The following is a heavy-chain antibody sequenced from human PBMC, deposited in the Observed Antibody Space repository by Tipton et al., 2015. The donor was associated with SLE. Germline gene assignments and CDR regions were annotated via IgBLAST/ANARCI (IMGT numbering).Heavy chain of an antibody. J-gene: IGHJ5*02. Sequence: TLSLTCAVYGGSFSGYSLSWIRQPPGKGLEWIGQTNPSGNTNYNPSLKSRVTISVDTSNNQLSLKLTSVTAADTAVYYCARDWVVGATLDRFDHWGQGTLVTVSS. V-gene: IGHV4-34*01. CDR1: GGSFSGYS. D-gene: IGHD1-26*01. CDR3: ARDWVVGATLDRFDH. CDR2: TNPSGNT.